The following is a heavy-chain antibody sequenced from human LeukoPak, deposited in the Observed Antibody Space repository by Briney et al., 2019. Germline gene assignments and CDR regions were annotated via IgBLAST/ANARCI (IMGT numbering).Heavy chain of an antibody. CDR1: GFTFNKYW. D-gene: IGHD1-26*01. CDR3: ARTTSVSYVGDAFDI. Sequence: QPGGSLRLSCAASGFTFNKYWMTWVRQAPGKGLEWVATIKTDGSQKYYVDSVKGRFSISRDNANNSLYLQMNSLRAEDTAVYYCARTTSVSYVGDAFDIWGQGTKVTVSS. V-gene: IGHV3-7*01. CDR2: IKTDGSQK. J-gene: IGHJ3*02.